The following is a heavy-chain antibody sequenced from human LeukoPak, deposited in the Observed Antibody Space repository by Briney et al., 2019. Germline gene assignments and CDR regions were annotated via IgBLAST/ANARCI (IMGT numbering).Heavy chain of an antibody. CDR2: IKWDGGRT. D-gene: IGHD6-13*01. CDR1: VFTLDYHG. Sequence: GGSLRLSCAASVFTLDYHGMLWLPHAPGKGVEWLCGIKWDGGRTGYADSVKGRFTISRDNAKNSVYLQMNSLRAEDTALCYCARGSGSSWYFYFDYWGQGTLVTVSS. J-gene: IGHJ4*02. V-gene: IGHV3-20*04. CDR3: ARGSGSSWYFYFDY.